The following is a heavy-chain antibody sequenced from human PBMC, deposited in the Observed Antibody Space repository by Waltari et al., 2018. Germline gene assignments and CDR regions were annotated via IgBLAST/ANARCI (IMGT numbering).Heavy chain of an antibody. CDR2: IYWNDDK. CDR1: GFSLSTSGVG. V-gene: IGHV2-5*01. D-gene: IGHD4-4*01. CDR3: ARNLRTTGWFDP. Sequence: QITLKESGPTLVKPTQTLTLTCTFSGFSLSTSGVGVGWIRQPPGKALDWLALIYWNDDKRYSPSLKSRLTITKDTSKNQVVLTMTNMDPVDTATYYCARNLRTTGWFDPWGQGTLVTVSS. J-gene: IGHJ5*02.